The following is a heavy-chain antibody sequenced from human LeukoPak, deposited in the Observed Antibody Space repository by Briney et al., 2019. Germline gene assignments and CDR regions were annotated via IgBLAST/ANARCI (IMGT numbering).Heavy chain of an antibody. CDR3: ARGRFLDAFDI. Sequence: KSSETLSLTCTVSGGSISSYYWSWIPQSPQKAREWIGYIYYSGSTNYHPSLKSRVTISVDTSKNKFTLKLRYVTAADTAVYYCARGRFLDAFDIWGQGTMVTVSS. CDR1: GGSISSYY. D-gene: IGHD3-3*01. J-gene: IGHJ3*02. V-gene: IGHV4-59*01. CDR2: IYYSGST.